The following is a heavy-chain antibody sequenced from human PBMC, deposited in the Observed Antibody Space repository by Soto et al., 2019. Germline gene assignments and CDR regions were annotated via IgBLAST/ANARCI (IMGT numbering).Heavy chain of an antibody. V-gene: IGHV4-30-4*01. Sequence: QVQLQESGPGLVKPSQTLSLTCTVSGGSISSGDYYWSWIRQPPGKGLEWIGYIYYSGSTYYNPALKVRVTISVDPSRNQFSLRLSSVTAADTAVYYCARERPDGARLDPWGQGTLVTVSS. CDR3: ARERPDGARLDP. J-gene: IGHJ5*02. CDR2: IYYSGST. CDR1: GGSISSGDYY. D-gene: IGHD6-6*01.